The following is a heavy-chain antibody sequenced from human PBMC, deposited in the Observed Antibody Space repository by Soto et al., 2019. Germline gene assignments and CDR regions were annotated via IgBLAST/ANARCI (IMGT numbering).Heavy chain of an antibody. Sequence: SETLFLTCTVSGGSISSYYWSWIRQPPGKGLEWIGYLYYSGSTNYNPSLKSRVTISVDTSKNQFSLKMRSVTAADTAVYYCARAAEGKGGGFDIWGQGTMVT. CDR3: ARAAEGKGGGFDI. CDR2: LYYSGST. V-gene: IGHV4-59*01. D-gene: IGHD2-15*01. CDR1: GGSISSYY. J-gene: IGHJ3*02.